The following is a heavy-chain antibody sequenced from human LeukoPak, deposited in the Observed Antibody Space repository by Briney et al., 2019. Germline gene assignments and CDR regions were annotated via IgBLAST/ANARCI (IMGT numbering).Heavy chain of an antibody. V-gene: IGHV4-34*01. Sequence: GSLRLSCAASGFTFSSYAMSWVRQAPGKGLEWIGEINHSGSTNYNPSLKSRLTISVDTSKNQFSLKLSSVTAADTAVYYCASRYCSSISCPNRPYGMDVWGQGTTVTVSS. CDR2: INHSGST. D-gene: IGHD2-2*01. CDR1: GFTFSSYA. J-gene: IGHJ6*02. CDR3: ASRYCSSISCPNRPYGMDV.